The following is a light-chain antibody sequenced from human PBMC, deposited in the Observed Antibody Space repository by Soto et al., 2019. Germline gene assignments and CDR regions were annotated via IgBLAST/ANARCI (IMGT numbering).Light chain of an antibody. CDR1: QSISTW. J-gene: IGKJ1*01. V-gene: IGKV1-5*01. CDR3: QLYNSGSRT. Sequence: DIQMTQSPSTLSASVGDRVTITCRASQSISTWLAWYQQKPGNAPKLLIFDASNLESGVPSRFSGSVCGTEFTLTIDSLQPDDFATYYCQLYNSGSRTFGQGTELDIK. CDR2: DAS.